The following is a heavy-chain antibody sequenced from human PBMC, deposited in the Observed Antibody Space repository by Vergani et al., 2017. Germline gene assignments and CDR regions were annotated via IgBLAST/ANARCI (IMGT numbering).Heavy chain of an antibody. CDR3: ARVTSGWYPYNWFDP. V-gene: IGHV4-59*11. CDR1: GGSISSHY. J-gene: IGHJ5*02. CDR2: IYYSGST. D-gene: IGHD6-19*01. Sequence: QVQLQESGPGLVKPSETLSLTCTVSGGSISSHYWSWTRQPPGKGLEWIGYIYYSGSTNYNPSLKSRVTISVDTSKNQFSLKLSSVTAADTAVYYCARVTSGWYPYNWFDPWGQGTLVTVSS.